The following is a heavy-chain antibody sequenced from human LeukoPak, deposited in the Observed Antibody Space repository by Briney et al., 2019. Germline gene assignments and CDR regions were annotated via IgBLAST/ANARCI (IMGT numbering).Heavy chain of an antibody. CDR1: DYSIRSGYY. CDR2: LYHSGSA. D-gene: IGHD2-15*01. Sequence: PSEXXXLTCDVSDYSIRSGYYWGWIRQPPGKGLEWIGSLYHSGSAYYSPSLKSRVTISLDTSNNELSLRLSSVTAADTAIYYCARQNIVVVVAATPGAFDIWGQGTLVTVSS. V-gene: IGHV4-38-2*01. CDR3: ARQNIVVVVAATPGAFDI. J-gene: IGHJ3*02.